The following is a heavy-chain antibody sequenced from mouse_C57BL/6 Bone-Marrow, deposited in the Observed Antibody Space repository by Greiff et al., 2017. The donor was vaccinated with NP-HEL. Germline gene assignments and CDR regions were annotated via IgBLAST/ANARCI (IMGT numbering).Heavy chain of an antibody. CDR3: ARTNYGNYSYYFDY. CDR2: INPNNGGT. V-gene: IGHV1-18*01. Sequence: VQLKQSGPELVKPGASVKIPCKASGYTFTDYNMDWVKQSHGKSLEWIGDINPNNGGTIYNQKFKGKATLTVDKTSSTAYMELRSLTSEDTAVYYCARTNYGNYSYYFDYWGQGTTLTVSS. J-gene: IGHJ2*01. CDR1: GYTFTDYN. D-gene: IGHD2-1*01.